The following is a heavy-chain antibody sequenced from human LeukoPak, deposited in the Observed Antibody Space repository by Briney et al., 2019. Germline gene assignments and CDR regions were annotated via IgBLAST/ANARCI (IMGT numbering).Heavy chain of an antibody. Sequence: ASVKVSCKASGYTFTGYYMHWVRQAPGQGLEWTGWINPNSGGTNYAQKFQGRVTMTRDTSISTAYMELSRLRSDDTAVYYCARGGRTYYYDSSGYGTYPHFDYWGQGTLVTVSS. CDR3: ARGGRTYYYDSSGYGTYPHFDY. J-gene: IGHJ4*02. CDR2: INPNSGGT. V-gene: IGHV1-2*02. D-gene: IGHD3-22*01. CDR1: GYTFTGYY.